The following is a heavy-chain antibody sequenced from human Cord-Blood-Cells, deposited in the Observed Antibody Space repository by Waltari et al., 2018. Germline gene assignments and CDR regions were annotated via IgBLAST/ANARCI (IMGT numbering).Heavy chain of an antibody. CDR3: ARGGGSYTYWYFDL. J-gene: IGHJ2*01. Sequence: QVQLVQYGAEVKKPGASVKVSCKASGYTFTGYYMHWVRQAPGQGLEWRGWINPNSGGTNEEKKFQGWGTMTRDTSISTAYMELSRLRSDDTAVYYCARGGGSYTYWYFDLWGRGTLVTVSS. CDR2: INPNSGGT. V-gene: IGHV1-2*04. D-gene: IGHD1-26*01. CDR1: GYTFTGYY.